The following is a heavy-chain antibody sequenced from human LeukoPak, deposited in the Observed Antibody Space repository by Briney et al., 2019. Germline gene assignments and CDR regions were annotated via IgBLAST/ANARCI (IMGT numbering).Heavy chain of an antibody. D-gene: IGHD1-26*01. CDR2: ISDNGAT. CDR3: ARDRKWELLVFDY. J-gene: IGHJ4*02. CDR1: GGSLCGFY. V-gene: IGHV4-59*01. Sequence: PETLSLTCTVSGGSLCGFYWSWIRQPPAKGREWIGYISDNGATTYNPSLQSRVTISIDMSNNHFYLKLRSVTAAARAIYYCARDRKWELLVFDYWGQGTLVTVSS.